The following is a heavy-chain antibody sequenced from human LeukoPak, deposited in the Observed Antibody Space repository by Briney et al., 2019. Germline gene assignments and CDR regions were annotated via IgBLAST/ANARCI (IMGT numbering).Heavy chain of an antibody. J-gene: IGHJ4*02. CDR3: ARLEWLRHQADY. CDR2: IYPGDSDT. V-gene: IGHV5-51*01. CDR1: GSRFTNYW. D-gene: IGHD5-12*01. Sequence: GASLKISYKASGSRFTNYWVGWVRQLPGKGLEWMGIIYPGDSDTRYSPSFQGQATISADKSISTAYLQWSSLKASDAAMYYCARLEWLRHQADYWGQGTLVTVSS.